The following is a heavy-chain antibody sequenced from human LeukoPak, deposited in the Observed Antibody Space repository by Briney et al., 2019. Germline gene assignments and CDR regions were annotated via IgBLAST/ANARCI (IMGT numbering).Heavy chain of an antibody. CDR3: ARLEYSGYGPFDY. Sequence: SETLSLTCTVSGGSIGNSSCYWGWIRQPPRKGLEWIGSIYYSGTTYYNPSLKSRVTISVDTSKNQFSLGLSSVTAADTAVYYCARLEYSGYGPFDYWGQGTLVTVSS. V-gene: IGHV4-39*01. J-gene: IGHJ4*02. D-gene: IGHD5-12*01. CDR1: GGSIGNSSCY. CDR2: IYYSGTT.